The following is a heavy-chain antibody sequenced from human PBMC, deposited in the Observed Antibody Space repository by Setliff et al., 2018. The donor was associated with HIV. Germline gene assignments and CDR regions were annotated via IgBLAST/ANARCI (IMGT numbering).Heavy chain of an antibody. CDR1: GFSFSNYA. Sequence: GGSLRLSFSASGFSFSNYAMHWVRQAPGKGLEYVSAISGNGGNTYYTDSVKGRFTISRDNAKNTLYLQMSGLRDEDTALYYCAKVFDYGIDGFDIWGQGTLVTVSS. D-gene: IGHD4-17*01. CDR3: AKVFDYGIDGFDI. CDR2: ISGNGGNT. V-gene: IGHV3-64D*09. J-gene: IGHJ3*02.